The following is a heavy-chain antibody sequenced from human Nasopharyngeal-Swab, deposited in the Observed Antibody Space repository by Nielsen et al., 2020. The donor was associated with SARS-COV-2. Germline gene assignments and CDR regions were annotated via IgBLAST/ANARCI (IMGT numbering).Heavy chain of an antibody. CDR3: ARCPPLTAFDI. CDR1: GFSLSTSGMC. V-gene: IGHV2-70*11. CDR2: IDWDDDK. J-gene: IGHJ3*02. Sequence: SGPTLVKPTQTLTLTCTFSGFSLSTSGMCVSWIRQPPGKALEWLARIDWDDDKYYSTSLKTRPTISKDTSKNQVVLTMTNMDPVDTATYYCARCPPLTAFDIWGQGTMVTVSS.